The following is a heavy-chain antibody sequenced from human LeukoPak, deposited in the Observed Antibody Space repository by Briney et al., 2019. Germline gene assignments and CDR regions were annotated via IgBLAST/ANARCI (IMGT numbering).Heavy chain of an antibody. CDR2: IYYSGST. CDR1: GGSLSSQY. CDR3: ARGILSSSTAFDI. Sequence: SETLSLTFTVSGGSLSSQYWNWIRQPPGKGLEWIGYIYYSGSTNYNPSLKSRVTISVDTSKNQFSLKLSSVTAADTAVYYCARGILSSSTAFDIWGQGTMVPVSS. D-gene: IGHD6-6*01. J-gene: IGHJ3*02. V-gene: IGHV4-59*11.